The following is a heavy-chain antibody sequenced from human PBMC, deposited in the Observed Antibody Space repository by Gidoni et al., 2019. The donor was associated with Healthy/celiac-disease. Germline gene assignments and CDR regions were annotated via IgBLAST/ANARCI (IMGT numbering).Heavy chain of an antibody. CDR2: VEQSRST. CDR1: RGPFRSYY. D-gene: IGHD3-16*02. Sequence: QVQLQQRGAGLSKPSQPLSLTSAVYRGPFRSYYWSWIHQPPGKWLEWIGKVEQSRSTNYNPSLKSRVTISVDTSKNQFSLKLSCVTAADTAVYYCARGLFRDWGSYHYNYWGQGTLVTVSS. V-gene: IGHV4-34*01. J-gene: IGHJ4*02. CDR3: ARGLFRDWGSYHYNY.